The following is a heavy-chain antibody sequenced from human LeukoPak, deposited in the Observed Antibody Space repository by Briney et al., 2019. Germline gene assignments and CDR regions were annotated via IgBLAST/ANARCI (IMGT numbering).Heavy chain of an antibody. J-gene: IGHJ4*02. V-gene: IGHV1-24*01. CDR3: ARGYSNGWYHDY. D-gene: IGHD6-19*01. Sequence: ASVKVSCKVSGITLNDLSIQWVRQAPGKGLEWMGGFDPEDGETIYAPKFQARVTMTQDTYEDTAYMELSSLRSEDMAIYYCARGYSNGWYHDYWGQGTPVIVSS. CDR1: GITLNDLS. CDR2: FDPEDGET.